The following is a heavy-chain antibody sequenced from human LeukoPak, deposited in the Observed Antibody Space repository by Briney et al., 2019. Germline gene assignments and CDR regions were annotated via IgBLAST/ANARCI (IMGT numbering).Heavy chain of an antibody. Sequence: SETLSLTCAVSDDSFSSHYWTWIRQPPGKGLEWVGYISYIGSTNYNPSLKSRVTISTDTSKNQCSLKLSSGTAADTAVYYCARDLVTVTKGFDIWGQRTMVSVSS. D-gene: IGHD4-17*01. V-gene: IGHV4-59*11. J-gene: IGHJ3*02. CDR2: ISYIGST. CDR1: DDSFSSHY. CDR3: ARDLVTVTKGFDI.